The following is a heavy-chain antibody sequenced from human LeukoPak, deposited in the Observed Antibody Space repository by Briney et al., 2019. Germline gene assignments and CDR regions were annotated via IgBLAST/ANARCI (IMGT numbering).Heavy chain of an antibody. CDR1: GGSFSAYY. Sequence: SETLSLTCAVYGGSFSAYYWSWIRQPPGKGLEWIGEINHSGTTNYNPSLKSQVTISVDTSKNQFSLKVSSVTAADTAVYYCARGWKDPRYSGSYWFDPWGQGTLVTVSS. CDR3: ARGWKDPRYSGSYWFDP. CDR2: INHSGTT. J-gene: IGHJ5*02. D-gene: IGHD1-26*01. V-gene: IGHV4-34*01.